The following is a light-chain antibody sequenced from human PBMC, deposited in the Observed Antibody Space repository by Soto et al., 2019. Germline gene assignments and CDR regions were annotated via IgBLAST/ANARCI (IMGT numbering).Light chain of an antibody. CDR2: GTS. V-gene: IGKV3-20*01. CDR3: QRYGSSPLLT. CDR1: QSVSSSS. Sequence: ETVLTQSPGTLSLSPGERATLSCRASQSVSSSSLAWYQQRPGQAPRLLIYGTSSRATGIPDRFSGSGSGTDFTLTTSRLEPEDFAVYFCQRYGSSPLLTFGQGTRLEIK. J-gene: IGKJ5*01.